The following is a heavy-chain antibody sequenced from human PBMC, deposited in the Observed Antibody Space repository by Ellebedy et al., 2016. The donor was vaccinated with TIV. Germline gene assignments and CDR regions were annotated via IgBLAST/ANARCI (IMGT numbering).Heavy chain of an antibody. CDR1: GFTFSSYA. D-gene: IGHD2-2*01. V-gene: IGHV3-64D*06. J-gene: IGHJ4*02. CDR2: ISSTGGRI. Sequence: GESLKISCSASGFTFSSYAMHWVRQAPGKGLEYVYVISSTGGRIYYADSVKGRFTISRDNSKRTLYLKMSRLRAEDTAVYYCVKDSTAWGDYWGQGTLVTVSS. CDR3: VKDSTAWGDY.